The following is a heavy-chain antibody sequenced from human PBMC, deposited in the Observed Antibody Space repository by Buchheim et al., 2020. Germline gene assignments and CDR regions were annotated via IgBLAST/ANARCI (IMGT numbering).Heavy chain of an antibody. CDR1: GFAFSTYW. D-gene: IGHD2-15*01. Sequence: EVQLVESGGDLVQSEGSLRLSCAASGFAFSTYWMHWVRQAPGKGLVWVSHIQSDGSRTTYADSVKGRFTISRDNAKNTLFLQMNSLRAEDTAVYYCARGGSGYCSSGNCYPHDYWGQGTL. J-gene: IGHJ4*02. V-gene: IGHV3-74*03. CDR3: ARGGSGYCSSGNCYPHDY. CDR2: IQSDGSRT.